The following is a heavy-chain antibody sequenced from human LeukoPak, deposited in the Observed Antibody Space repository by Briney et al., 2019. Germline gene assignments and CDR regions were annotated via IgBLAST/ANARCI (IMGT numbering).Heavy chain of an antibody. CDR1: GGSISSYY. CDR2: IYTSGST. V-gene: IGHV4-4*09. D-gene: IGHD2-21*01. CDR3: ARRWGSPLGYYFDY. J-gene: IGHJ4*02. Sequence: SVTLSLTCTVSGGSISSYYWSWIRQPPGKGLEWIGYIYTSGSTNYNPSLKSRVTISVDTSKNQFSLKLSSVTAADTAVYYCARRWGSPLGYYFDYWGQGTLVTVSS.